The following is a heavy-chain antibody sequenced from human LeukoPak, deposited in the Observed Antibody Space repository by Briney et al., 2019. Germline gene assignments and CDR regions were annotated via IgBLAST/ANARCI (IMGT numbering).Heavy chain of an antibody. CDR1: GFTFSAYG. CDR2: IGSDGVRK. Sequence: GGSLRLSCTASGFTFSAYGIHWVRQAPGKGLEWVAYIGSDGVRKDSADSVKGRLSVSRDTSNKTVYLQMNSLRPEDTAVYYCARLPYYYGSGSYYPTAVWFDPWGQGTLVTVSS. CDR3: ARLPYYYGSGSYYPTAVWFDP. J-gene: IGHJ5*02. D-gene: IGHD3-10*01. V-gene: IGHV3-30*02.